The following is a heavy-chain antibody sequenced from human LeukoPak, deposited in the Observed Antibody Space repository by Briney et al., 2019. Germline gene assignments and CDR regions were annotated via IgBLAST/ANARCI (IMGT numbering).Heavy chain of an antibody. Sequence: GGSLRLSCAASGFTFSGSAMHWVRQASGKGLEWVGRIRSKANSYATAYAASVKGRFTISRDDSKNTAYLQMNSLKTEDTAVYYCTRQYGSSWTLSDYWGQGTLVTVSS. CDR1: GFTFSGSA. D-gene: IGHD6-13*01. V-gene: IGHV3-73*01. J-gene: IGHJ4*02. CDR2: IRSKANSYAT. CDR3: TRQYGSSWTLSDY.